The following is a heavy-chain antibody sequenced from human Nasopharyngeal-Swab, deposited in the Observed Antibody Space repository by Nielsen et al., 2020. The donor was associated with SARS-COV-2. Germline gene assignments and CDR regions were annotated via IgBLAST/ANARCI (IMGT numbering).Heavy chain of an antibody. D-gene: IGHD4-17*01. V-gene: IGHV3-30*18. Sequence: GGSLRLSCAASGFAFSSYGMHWVRQAPGKGLEWVAVISYDGSNKYYADSVKGRFTISRDNSKNTLYLQMNSLRAEDTAVYYCAKELGPYGDYVFHAFDIWSQGTMVTVSS. J-gene: IGHJ3*02. CDR3: AKELGPYGDYVFHAFDI. CDR1: GFAFSSYG. CDR2: ISYDGSNK.